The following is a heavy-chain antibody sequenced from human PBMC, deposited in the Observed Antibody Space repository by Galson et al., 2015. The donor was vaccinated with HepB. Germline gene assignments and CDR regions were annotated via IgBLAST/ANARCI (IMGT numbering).Heavy chain of an antibody. CDR3: TRDGIAAAGKGDYYGMDV. CDR1: GGSISNNNW. CDR2: IYHSGST. J-gene: IGHJ6*02. D-gene: IGHD6-13*01. Sequence: LSLTCAVSGGSISNNNWWSWVRQPPGKGLEWTGEIYHSGSTNYNPSLKSRVTISVDKSKNQFSLKLSSVTAADTAVYHCTRDGIAAAGKGDYYGMDVWGQGTTVTASS. V-gene: IGHV4-4*02.